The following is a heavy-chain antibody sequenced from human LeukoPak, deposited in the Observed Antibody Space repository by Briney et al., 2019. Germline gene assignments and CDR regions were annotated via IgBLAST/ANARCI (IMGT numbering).Heavy chain of an antibody. CDR2: INPSGGST. V-gene: IGHV1-46*01. CDR3: ARERGNCYGSGSYSPGWFDP. CDR1: GYTFTSYY. Sequence: ASVKVPCKASGYTFTSYYMHWVRQAPGQGLEWMGIINPSGGSTSYAQKFQGRVTMTRDTSTSTVYMELSSLRSEDTAVYYCARERGNCYGSGSYSPGWFDPWGQGTLVTVSS. J-gene: IGHJ5*02. D-gene: IGHD3-10*01.